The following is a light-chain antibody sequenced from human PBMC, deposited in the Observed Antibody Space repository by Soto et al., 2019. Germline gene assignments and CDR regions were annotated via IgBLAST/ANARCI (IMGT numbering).Light chain of an antibody. CDR2: DAS. V-gene: IGKV1-33*01. Sequence: DIQMTQSPSSLSASVGDRVTITCQASQDISNYLIWFQQKPGKAPQLLIYDASNLETGVPSRFSGIGSGSDFTLIFDSLQPEDFATYYCQQYDTAPLTFGGGTKVEIK. CDR1: QDISNY. J-gene: IGKJ4*01. CDR3: QQYDTAPLT.